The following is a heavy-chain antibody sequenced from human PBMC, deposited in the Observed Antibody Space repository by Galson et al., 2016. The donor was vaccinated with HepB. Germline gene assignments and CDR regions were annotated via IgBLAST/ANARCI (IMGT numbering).Heavy chain of an antibody. CDR2: IRPDGIEI. J-gene: IGHJ3*02. Sequence: EFSFSSSWMTWVRQAPGKGLEWVANIRPDGIEINYVDSVRGRFTISRDNAKNSLYLQMNSLRAEDTAIYYCARDYTWGACDIWGHGTLVTVSS. D-gene: IGHD2-2*02. V-gene: IGHV3-7*03. CDR1: EFSFSSSW. CDR3: ARDYTWGACDI.